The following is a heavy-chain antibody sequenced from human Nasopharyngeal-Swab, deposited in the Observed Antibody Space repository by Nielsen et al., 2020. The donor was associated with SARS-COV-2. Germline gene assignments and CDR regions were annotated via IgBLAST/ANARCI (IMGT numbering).Heavy chain of an antibody. CDR2: ISGSGRTI. D-gene: IGHD4-17*01. CDR1: GFTFNLYS. CDR3: TRDAPAHYGAFY. J-gene: IGHJ4*02. V-gene: IGHV3-48*02. Sequence: GESLKISCAASGFTFNLYSFNWVRQAPGKGLEWVAYLNFISGSGRTIYYADSVKGRFTISRDNAKNSLYLQMNSLRDEDTAVYYCTRDAPAHYGAFYWGRGTLVTVSS.